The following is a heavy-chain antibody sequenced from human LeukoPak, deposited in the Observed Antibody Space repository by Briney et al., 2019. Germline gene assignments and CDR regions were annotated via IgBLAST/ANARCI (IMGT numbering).Heavy chain of an antibody. CDR1: GYTITGYY. D-gene: IGHD1-1*01. CDR2: INPNSGDT. J-gene: IGHJ4*02. V-gene: IGHV1-2*02. CDR3: ARDRHWNQGNFDY. Sequence: ASVKVSCKASGYTITGYYINWVRQTTGNNVKWIGWINPNSGDTNYAQKFQGRVTMTRDTSINTAFMELSRLRSDDTAVYYCARDRHWNQGNFDYWGQGTLVTVSS.